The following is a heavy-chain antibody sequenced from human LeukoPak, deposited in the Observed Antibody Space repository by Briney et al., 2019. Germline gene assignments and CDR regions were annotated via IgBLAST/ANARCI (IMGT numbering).Heavy chain of an antibody. J-gene: IGHJ4*02. CDR3: ASGESPGYFDY. V-gene: IGHV3-53*01. CDR2: IYSGGST. CDR1: GFTVSSNY. Sequence: GGSLRLSCVASGFTVSSNYMSWVRQAPGKGLEWVSVIYSGGSTYYADSVKGRFTISRDNSKNTLYLQMNSLRAEDTAVYYCASGESPGYFDYWGQGTLVTVSS.